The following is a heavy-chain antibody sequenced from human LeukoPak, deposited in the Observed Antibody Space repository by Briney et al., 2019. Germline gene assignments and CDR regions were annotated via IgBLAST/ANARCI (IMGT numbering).Heavy chain of an antibody. CDR3: ARDRWDLWSPYYYYGMDV. V-gene: IGHV3-7*01. CDR2: IKPDGSEK. Sequence: GGSLRLSCAASEFTFSRSWMIWVRQAPGKGLEWVANIKPDGSEKYYVGSVKGRFTISRDNAKNSLYLQMNSLRAEDTAVYYCARDRWDLWSPYYYYGMDVWGQGTTVTVSS. D-gene: IGHD1-26*01. CDR1: EFTFSRSW. J-gene: IGHJ6*02.